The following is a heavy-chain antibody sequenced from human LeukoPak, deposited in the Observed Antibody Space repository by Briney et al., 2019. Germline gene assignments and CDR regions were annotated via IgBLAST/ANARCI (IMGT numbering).Heavy chain of an antibody. V-gene: IGHV3-30*02. CDR1: GFTFSNYG. CDR2: IRYDGSNK. J-gene: IGHJ6*03. Sequence: PGGSLRLSCAASGFTFSNYGMHWVRQAPGKGLEWVAFIRYDGSNKYYADSVKGRFTISRDNSKNTLYLQMNSLRAEDTAVYYCARDSQYRTYYDILTGSYYMDVWGKGTTVTVSS. D-gene: IGHD3-9*01. CDR3: ARDSQYRTYYDILTGSYYMDV.